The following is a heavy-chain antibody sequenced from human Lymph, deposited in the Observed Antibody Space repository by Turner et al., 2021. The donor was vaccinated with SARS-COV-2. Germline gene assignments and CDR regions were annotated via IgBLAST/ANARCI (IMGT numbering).Heavy chain of an antibody. CDR1: GGSMNSNY. CDR2: IYYRGST. J-gene: IGHJ5*02. V-gene: IGHV4-59*01. D-gene: IGHD2-21*02. Sequence: QVPLQESGPRLATPLETLSLTCTVSGGSMNSNYWSWIRQPPGKRLEWIGYIYYRGSTNYNPSLKSRVTISVDTSKNQFSLKLTSVTAADTAIYYCARETVNNWVDPWGQGILVTVSS. CDR3: ARETVNNWVDP.